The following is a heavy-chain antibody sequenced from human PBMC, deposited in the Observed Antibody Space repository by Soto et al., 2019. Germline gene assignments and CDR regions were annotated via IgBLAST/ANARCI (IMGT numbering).Heavy chain of an antibody. V-gene: IGHV3-15*01. D-gene: IGHD1-1*01. CDR1: GVTSGHAW. CDR2: IKSKIDGETT. J-gene: IGHJ4*02. Sequence: GSMRLSCAASGVTSGHAWMSWVRQAPGRGLEWIGRIKSKIDGETTDYGAPVKGRFTISRDDSKNTLYLQMNSLKTEDTAVYFCTTGVGRTGLDYWGQGTLVTVSS. CDR3: TTGVGRTGLDY.